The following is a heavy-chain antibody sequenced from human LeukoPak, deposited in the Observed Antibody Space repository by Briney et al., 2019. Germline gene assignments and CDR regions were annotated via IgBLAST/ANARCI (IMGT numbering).Heavy chain of an antibody. CDR3: ARGRYYYGSGGYYRRFDY. CDR1: GGSISSGGYY. D-gene: IGHD3-10*01. J-gene: IGHJ4*02. V-gene: IGHV4-31*03. CDR2: IYYSGST. Sequence: SETLSLTCTVSGGSISSGGYYWSWIRQHPGKGLEWIGYIYYSGSTYYNPSLKSRVTISVDTSKNQFSLKLSSVTAADTAVYYCARGRYYYGSGGYYRRFDYWGQGTLVAVSS.